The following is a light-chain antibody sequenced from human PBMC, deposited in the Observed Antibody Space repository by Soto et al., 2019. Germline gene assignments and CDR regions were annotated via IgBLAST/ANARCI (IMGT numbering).Light chain of an antibody. Sequence: EIEMTQSPATLSVSPGERATLSCRASQSVDSNLAWFQQKPGKAPRLLVYGASTRPTGVPGRFSGSGSGTEFTLTITSLQSEDFAVYYCQQHNYWPSFGQGTKLEIK. CDR3: QQHNYWPS. CDR1: QSVDSN. CDR2: GAS. V-gene: IGKV3-15*01. J-gene: IGKJ2*01.